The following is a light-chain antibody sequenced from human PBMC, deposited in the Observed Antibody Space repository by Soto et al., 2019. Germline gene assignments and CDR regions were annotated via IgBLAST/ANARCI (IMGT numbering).Light chain of an antibody. CDR3: SSHAGNNNVL. CDR2: EVT. CDR1: SSDVGGNNF. J-gene: IGLJ2*01. V-gene: IGLV2-8*01. Sequence: QSALSQPPSASGSPGQSVTISCTGTSSDVGGNNFVSWYQQYPGKAPKLMIYEVTKRPSGVPDRFSGSKSGNTASLTVSGLQAEDEADYYCSSHAGNNNVLFGGGTKLTVL.